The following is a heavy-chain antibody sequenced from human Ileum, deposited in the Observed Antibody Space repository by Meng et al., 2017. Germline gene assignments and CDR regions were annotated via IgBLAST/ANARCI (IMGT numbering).Heavy chain of an antibody. CDR3: AREGAYNGGDY. D-gene: IGHD1-1*01. CDR1: GYTFTTYG. J-gene: IGHJ4*02. V-gene: IGHV1-18*01. Sequence: QVHLVQSGPEVRKPGASVTVSCKASGYTFTTYGISWVRQAPGQGLEWRGWMNTDKGNTNYAQKFQGRVTMTRDKSTSTAYMELRSLRSDDTAVYYCAREGAYNGGDYWGQGTLVTVSS. CDR2: MNTDKGNT.